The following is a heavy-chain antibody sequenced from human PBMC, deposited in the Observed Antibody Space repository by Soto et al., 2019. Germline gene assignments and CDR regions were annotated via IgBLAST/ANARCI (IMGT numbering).Heavy chain of an antibody. CDR2: IDTSGTKI. D-gene: IGHD3-3*01. Sequence: SLRLSCAASGYTFSEYYMSWIRQAPGKGLEWISYIDTSGTKIYYADSVKGRFTITRDNAKNSLYLEMNSLRDEDTAVYYCASHYDMWSGYLSPVDYWGQGTLVTVSS. J-gene: IGHJ4*02. CDR3: ASHYDMWSGYLSPVDY. V-gene: IGHV3-11*01. CDR1: GYTFSEYY.